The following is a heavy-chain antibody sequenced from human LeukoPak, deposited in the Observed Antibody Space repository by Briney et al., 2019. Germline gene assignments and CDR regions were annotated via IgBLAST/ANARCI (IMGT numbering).Heavy chain of an antibody. CDR3: ATYYGYDYFDY. J-gene: IGHJ4*02. V-gene: IGHV3-23*01. CDR2: ISGSGGST. D-gene: IGHD3-10*01. Sequence: GGSLRLSCAASGFTFSSYGMHWVRQAPGKGLEWVSAISGSGGSTYYADSVKGRFTISRDNSKNTLYLQMNSLRAEDTAVYYCATYYGYDYFDYWGQGTLVTVSS. CDR1: GFTFSSYG.